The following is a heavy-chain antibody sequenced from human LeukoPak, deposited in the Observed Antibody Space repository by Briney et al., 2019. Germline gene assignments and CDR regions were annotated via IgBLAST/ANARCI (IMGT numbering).Heavy chain of an antibody. CDR1: GYTFTSYG. CDR3: ASVGDSSGYYWFDP. Sequence: VASVKASCKASGYTFTSYGISWVRQAPGQGLEWMGWISAYNGNTNYAQKLQGRVTMTTDTSTSTAYMELRSLRSDDTAVYYCASVGDSSGYYWFDPWGQGTLVTVSS. D-gene: IGHD3-22*01. J-gene: IGHJ5*02. V-gene: IGHV1-18*01. CDR2: ISAYNGNT.